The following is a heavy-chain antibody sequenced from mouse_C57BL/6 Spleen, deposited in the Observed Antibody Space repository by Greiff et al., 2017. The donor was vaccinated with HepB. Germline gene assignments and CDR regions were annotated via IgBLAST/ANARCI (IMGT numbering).Heavy chain of an antibody. J-gene: IGHJ4*01. CDR1: GFTFSDYY. CDR3: ARSRSHYDGYYEYYAMDY. CDR2: INYDGSST. D-gene: IGHD2-3*01. Sequence: EVMLVESEGGLVQPGSSMKLSCTASGFTFSDYYMAWVRQVPEKGLEWVANINYDGSSTYYLDSLKSRFIISRDNAKNILYLQMSSLKSEYTATYYCARSRSHYDGYYEYYAMDYWGQGTSVTVSS. V-gene: IGHV5-16*01.